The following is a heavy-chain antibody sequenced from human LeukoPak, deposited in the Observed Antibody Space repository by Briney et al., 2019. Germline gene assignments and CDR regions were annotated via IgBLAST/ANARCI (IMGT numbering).Heavy chain of an antibody. CDR2: IKEAGSEK. CDR3: ARGGGMRSWYDFDY. Sequence: GGSLRLSCAASGFTFSNYWMSWVRQAPGKGLEFMANIKEAGSEKYYVDSVKGRFTISRDNDKNSVHLQMNSLRAEDTAVYYCARGGGMRSWYDFDYWGQGTLVTVSS. V-gene: IGHV3-7*04. D-gene: IGHD6-13*01. CDR1: GFTFSNYW. J-gene: IGHJ4*02.